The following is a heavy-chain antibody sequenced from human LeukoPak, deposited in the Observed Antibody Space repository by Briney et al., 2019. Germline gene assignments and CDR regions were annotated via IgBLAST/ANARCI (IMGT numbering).Heavy chain of an antibody. Sequence: ASVKVSCKASGYTFTGYYMHWVRQAPGQGLEWMGWINPNSGGTNYAQKFQGRVTMTRDTSISTAYMELSWLRSDDTAVYYCARGPMYSSSSVDYFDYWGQGTLVTVSS. J-gene: IGHJ4*02. CDR2: INPNSGGT. CDR3: ARGPMYSSSSVDYFDY. D-gene: IGHD6-6*01. V-gene: IGHV1-2*02. CDR1: GYTFTGYY.